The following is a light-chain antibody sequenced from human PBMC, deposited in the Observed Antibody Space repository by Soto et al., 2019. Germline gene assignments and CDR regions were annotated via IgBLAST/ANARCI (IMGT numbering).Light chain of an antibody. CDR3: HQYDTSPRT. CDR1: QSVGRS. J-gene: IGKJ1*01. Sequence: IVLPQSPATLSFSPGERATLSCRASQSVGRSLAWYQQKPGQAPRILIYAASSRATGIPDRFSGSGSGTDFSLTISRLEPEDFAVYYCHQYDTSPRTFGQGTKVDI. CDR2: AAS. V-gene: IGKV3-20*01.